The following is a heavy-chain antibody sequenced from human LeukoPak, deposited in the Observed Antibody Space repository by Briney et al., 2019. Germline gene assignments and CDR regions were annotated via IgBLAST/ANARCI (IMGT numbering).Heavy chain of an antibody. J-gene: IGHJ3*02. D-gene: IGHD3-9*01. Sequence: GPLTLSSSTPGLPAHTHYPNRLRHAPDTGLDTPPLLYTGGSTYYADSVKGRFTISRHNSKTTLYLQMNSLRAEDTAVYYCAITYYDILTGYYDAFDIWGQGTMVTVSS. V-gene: IGHV3-53*04. CDR3: AITYYDILTGYYDAFDI. CDR1: GLPAHTHY. CDR2: LYTGGST.